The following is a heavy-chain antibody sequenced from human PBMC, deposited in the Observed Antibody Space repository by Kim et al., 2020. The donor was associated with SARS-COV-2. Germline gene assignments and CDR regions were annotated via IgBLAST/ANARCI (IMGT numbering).Heavy chain of an antibody. D-gene: IGHD3-9*01. V-gene: IGHV4-34*01. CDR2: IRYGGNT. CDR1: GVSFSGYY. CDR3: SRAYSLRYLVWTSTTDNY. Sequence: AETLSLTCAVQGVSFSGYYWTWIRQSPGKGLEWIGKIRYGGNTNYNLSLGNRLTMLIDKSTNSFTLKMTSVTAADTAVYYCSRAYSLRYLVWTSTTDNY. J-gene: IGHJ6*01.